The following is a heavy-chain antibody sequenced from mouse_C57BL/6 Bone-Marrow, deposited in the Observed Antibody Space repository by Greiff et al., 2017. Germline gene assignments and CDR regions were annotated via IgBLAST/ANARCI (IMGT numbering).Heavy chain of an antibody. CDR2: IDPETGGT. CDR3: ARSGDGYPWYFDD. V-gene: IGHV1-15*01. CDR1: GYTFTDYE. D-gene: IGHD2-3*01. Sequence: VQLQQSGAELVRPGASVTLSCKASGYTFTDYEMHWVKQTPVHGLEWIGAIDPETGGTAYNQKFKGKAILTADKSSSTAYMELRSLTSEDSAVYYCARSGDGYPWYFDDWGTGTTVTVSS. J-gene: IGHJ1*03.